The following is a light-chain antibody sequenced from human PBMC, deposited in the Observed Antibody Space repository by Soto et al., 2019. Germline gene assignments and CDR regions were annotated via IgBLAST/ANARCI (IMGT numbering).Light chain of an antibody. J-gene: IGKJ1*01. V-gene: IGKV1-5*01. CDR3: QQYNSYSLT. CDR1: QSISSW. Sequence: DIQMTQSPSTLSASVGDRVTITCRASQSISSWLAWYQQKPGKAPKLLIYDASSLESGVPSRFSGSGSRTEFTLTISSLQPDDFGTYYCQQYNSYSLTCGQGTKVEIK. CDR2: DAS.